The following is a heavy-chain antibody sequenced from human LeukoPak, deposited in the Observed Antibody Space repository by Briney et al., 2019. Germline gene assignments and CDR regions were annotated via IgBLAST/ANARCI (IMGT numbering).Heavy chain of an antibody. V-gene: IGHV1-2*02. J-gene: IGHJ5*02. CDR2: INPNTGGT. D-gene: IGHD5-24*01. CDR1: GYAFTDYY. CDR3: SRDTTMARWFDP. Sequence: ASVKVSGKASGYAFTDYYLHWMRQAPGQGLEWMGWINPNTGGTNYAPRFQDRVIMTRDTSITTAYMELTSLRSDDTAVYYCSRDTTMARWFDPWGQGTLVTVSS.